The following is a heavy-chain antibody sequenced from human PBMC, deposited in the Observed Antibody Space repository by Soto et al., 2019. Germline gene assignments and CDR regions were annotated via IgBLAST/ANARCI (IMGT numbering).Heavy chain of an antibody. CDR1: GGTFSSYA. J-gene: IGHJ6*02. D-gene: IGHD2-2*01. CDR2: ISPLFGTA. V-gene: IGHV1-69*01. CDR3: ASLRDIVVVPAAKRYYYYGMDV. Sequence: QVQLVQSGAEVKKPGSSVKVSCKASGGTFSSYAISWVRQAPGQGLEWMGGISPLFGTANYAQKFQGRVTITADESTSTAYMELSSLRSEDTAVYYCASLRDIVVVPAAKRYYYYGMDVWGQGTTVTVSS.